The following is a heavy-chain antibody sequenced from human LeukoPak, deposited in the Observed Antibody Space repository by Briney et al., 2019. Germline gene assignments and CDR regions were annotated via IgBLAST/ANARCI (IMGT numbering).Heavy chain of an antibody. V-gene: IGHV3-53*01. D-gene: IGHD3-10*01. CDR3: ARGVWFGEGM. CDR2: IYSGDST. J-gene: IGHJ4*02. CDR1: GFPVSSNY. Sequence: PGGSLRLSCGASGFPVSSNYMSWVRQAPGKGLEWVSVIYSGDSTYYADSVKGRFTISRDNSKNTLYLQMNSLRAEDTAVYYCARGVWFGEGMGGQGTLVTVSS.